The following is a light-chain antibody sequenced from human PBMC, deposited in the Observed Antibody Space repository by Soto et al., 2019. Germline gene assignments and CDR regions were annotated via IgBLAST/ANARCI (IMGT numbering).Light chain of an antibody. CDR1: SSDVGGYNY. V-gene: IGLV2-14*03. Sequence: QSALTQPASVSGSPGQSITISCAGTSSDVGGYNYVSWYQQHPGKVPRLIISDVNKRPSGVSDRFSGSKSGNTASLTISGLQAEDEADYYCASFTRSVTVLFGGGTQLTV. J-gene: IGLJ2*01. CDR2: DVN. CDR3: ASFTRSVTVL.